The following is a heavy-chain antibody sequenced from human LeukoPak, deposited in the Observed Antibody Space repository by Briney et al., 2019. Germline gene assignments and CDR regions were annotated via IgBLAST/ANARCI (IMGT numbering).Heavy chain of an antibody. CDR3: ARDSSAGSSGF. Sequence: GGSLRLSCAASGFTFSNFNMNWVRQAPGKGLEWISYIGGTSATIYYADSVKGRFTISRDNAKNSLYLQMNSLRVEDTAVYYCARDSSAGSSGFWSQGTLVTVSS. CDR2: IGGTSATI. D-gene: IGHD6-25*01. CDR1: GFTFSNFN. V-gene: IGHV3-48*01. J-gene: IGHJ4*02.